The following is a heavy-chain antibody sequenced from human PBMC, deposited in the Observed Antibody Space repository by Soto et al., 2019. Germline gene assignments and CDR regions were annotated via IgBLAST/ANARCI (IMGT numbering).Heavy chain of an antibody. V-gene: IGHV4-59*01. D-gene: IGHD1-26*01. CDR3: ARETDSGSYYTFDI. Sequence: QVQLQESGPGLVKPSETLSLTCTVSGGSISSYYWSWIRQPPGQGLEWIGNIHNSGSTNYKPSLKRRVPISVDTSKNQFSLKLSSVTAADTAVYYCARETDSGSYYTFDIWGQGTMVTVSS. CDR1: GGSISSYY. CDR2: IHNSGST. J-gene: IGHJ3*02.